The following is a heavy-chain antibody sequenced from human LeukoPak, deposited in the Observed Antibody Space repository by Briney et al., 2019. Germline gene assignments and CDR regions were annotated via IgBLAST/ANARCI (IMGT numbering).Heavy chain of an antibody. CDR1: GFTFSSYA. V-gene: IGHV3-30*04. Sequence: PGGSLRLSCAASGFTFSSYAMHWVRQAPGKGLEWVAVISYDGSNKYYADSVKGRFTISRDISKNTLYLQMNSLRAEDTAVYYCARAAGGNSEAFDYWGQGTLVTVSS. CDR3: ARAAGGNSEAFDY. CDR2: ISYDGSNK. D-gene: IGHD4-23*01. J-gene: IGHJ4*02.